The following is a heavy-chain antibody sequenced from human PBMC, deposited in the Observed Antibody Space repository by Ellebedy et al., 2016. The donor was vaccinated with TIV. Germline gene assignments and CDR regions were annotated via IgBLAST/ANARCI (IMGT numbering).Heavy chain of an antibody. CDR3: AKGRGGGSDSSAPRYYFDS. Sequence: PGGSLRLSCAASGFTFSSYAMSWVRQAPGKGLEWVSTISHTGSRTYYADSVEGRFTISRDNSKNTLYLQMSSLRAEDTAIYYCAKGRGGGSDSSAPRYYFDSWGLGTLVTVSS. D-gene: IGHD3-22*01. CDR1: GFTFSSYA. V-gene: IGHV3-23*01. J-gene: IGHJ4*02. CDR2: ISHTGSRT.